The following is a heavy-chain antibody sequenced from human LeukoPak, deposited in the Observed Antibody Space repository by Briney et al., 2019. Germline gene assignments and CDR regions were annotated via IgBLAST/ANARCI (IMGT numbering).Heavy chain of an antibody. Sequence: PSETLSLTCTVSGGSISSYYWSWIRQPPGKGLEWIGYIYYSGSTNYNPSLKSRVTISVDTSKNQFSLKLSSVTAADTAVYYCAAGGTYCGGDCYSGDAFDIWGQGTMATVSS. D-gene: IGHD2-21*02. CDR3: AAGGTYCGGDCYSGDAFDI. CDR2: IYYSGST. CDR1: GGSISSYY. V-gene: IGHV4-59*01. J-gene: IGHJ3*02.